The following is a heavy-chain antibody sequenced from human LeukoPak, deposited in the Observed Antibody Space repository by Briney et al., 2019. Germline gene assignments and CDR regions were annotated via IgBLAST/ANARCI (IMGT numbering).Heavy chain of an antibody. V-gene: IGHV4-59*01. CDR2: IYYSGST. J-gene: IGHJ6*02. CDR3: AGGTTSYYYYGMDV. CDR1: GGSISSYY. Sequence: SETLSLTCTVSGGSISSYYWSWIRQPPGKGLEWIGYIYYSGSTNYNPSLKSRVTISVDTSKNQLSLKLSSVTAADTAVYYCAGGTTSYYYYGMDVWGQGTTVTVSS. D-gene: IGHD4-17*01.